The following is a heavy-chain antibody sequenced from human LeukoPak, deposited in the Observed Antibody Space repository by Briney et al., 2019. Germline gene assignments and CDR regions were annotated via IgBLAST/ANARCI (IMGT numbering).Heavy chain of an antibody. D-gene: IGHD6-19*01. J-gene: IGHJ4*02. Sequence: ASVKVSCRASGYRFTDYYMHWVRQAPGQGLEWMGWINPNSGGAKYAQNFQGRATMSRDTSITTAYMELSRLISDDTAVYYCAREPRPRGGWFVSDWGQGTLVTVSS. CDR1: GYRFTDYY. CDR3: AREPRPRGGWFVSD. CDR2: INPNSGGA. V-gene: IGHV1-2*02.